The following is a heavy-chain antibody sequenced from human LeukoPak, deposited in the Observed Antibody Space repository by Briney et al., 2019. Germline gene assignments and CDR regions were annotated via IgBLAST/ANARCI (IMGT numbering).Heavy chain of an antibody. CDR3: ARVVAVVAMDV. V-gene: IGHV3-64*01. J-gene: IGHJ6*02. CDR2: ISSNGGST. Sequence: GGSLRLSCAASGFTFSSYAMHWVRQAPGKGLEYVSAISSNGGSTYYANSVKGRFTISRDNSKNTLYLQMGSLRAEDMAVYYCARVVAVVAMDVWGQGTTVTVSS. D-gene: IGHD6-19*01. CDR1: GFTFSSYA.